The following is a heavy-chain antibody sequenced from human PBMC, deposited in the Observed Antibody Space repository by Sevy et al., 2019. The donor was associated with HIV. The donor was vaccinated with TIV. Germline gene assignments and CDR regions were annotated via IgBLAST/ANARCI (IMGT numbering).Heavy chain of an antibody. CDR1: GLTVSSNY. D-gene: IGHD3-22*01. Sequence: GGSLRLSCAASGLTVSSNYMSWVRQAPGKGLEWVSVIYSGGSTYYADSVKGRFTISRDNSKNTLYLQMNSLRAEDTAVYYCARGRYDSSGYYRTTKYYFDYWGQGTLVTVSS. J-gene: IGHJ4*02. V-gene: IGHV3-53*01. CDR3: ARGRYDSSGYYRTTKYYFDY. CDR2: IYSGGST.